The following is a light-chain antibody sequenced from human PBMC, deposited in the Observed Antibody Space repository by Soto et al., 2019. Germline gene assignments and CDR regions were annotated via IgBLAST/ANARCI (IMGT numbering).Light chain of an antibody. J-gene: IGKJ2*01. CDR1: QSVSSN. CDR3: QQYNNWRYT. CDR2: GAS. V-gene: IGKV3-15*01. Sequence: EIVMTQSPATLSVSPGERATLSCRASQSVSSNLAWYQQKPGQAPRLLIYGASTRATGIPARFSGSGSGTEFTLTISSLQSEDFAVYYCQQYNNWRYTFGQGTKVDNK.